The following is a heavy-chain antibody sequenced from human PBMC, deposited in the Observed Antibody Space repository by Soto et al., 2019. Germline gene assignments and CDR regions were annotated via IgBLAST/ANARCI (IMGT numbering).Heavy chain of an antibody. CDR3: ASLAVAEGFDP. CDR1: GFSVSNNY. D-gene: IGHD6-19*01. CDR2: IHAGGST. V-gene: IGHV3-53*02. Sequence: EVQLVETGGGLIQPGGSLRLSCAASGFSVSNNYMSWVRQAPGKGLEWVSIIHAGGSTYYADYVKGRFTISRDNSKNTVYLQMNGLRDEDKAMYFCASLAVAEGFDPWGQGTLVTVSS. J-gene: IGHJ5*02.